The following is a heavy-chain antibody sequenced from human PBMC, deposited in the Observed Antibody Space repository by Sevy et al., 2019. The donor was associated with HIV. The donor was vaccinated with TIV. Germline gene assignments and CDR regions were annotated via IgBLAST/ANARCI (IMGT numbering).Heavy chain of an antibody. CDR3: VRTAVTTHFDY. D-gene: IGHD4-17*01. J-gene: IGHJ4*02. Sequence: GESLKISCVASGFTFSSYPMNWVRQSPGRGLEWLSYISSTTDTVYYADSVKGRFTISRDNAKNSLFLQMDSLRADDSAVYYCVRTAVTTHFDYWGQGALVTVSS. V-gene: IGHV3-48*01. CDR1: GFTFSSYP. CDR2: ISSTTDTV.